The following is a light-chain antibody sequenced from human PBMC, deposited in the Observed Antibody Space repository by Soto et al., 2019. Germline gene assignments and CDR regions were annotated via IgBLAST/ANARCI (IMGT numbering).Light chain of an antibody. Sequence: DIQMTQSPSSLSASVGDRVTITCRAIQGISKYLARYQQKPGKVPKLLIYSASTLQSGVPSRFSGSGTGTDFTLTISSLEPEDVATYYCQKYNSAPPDFGGGTKVEIK. J-gene: IGKJ4*01. CDR3: QKYNSAPPD. CDR1: QGISKY. CDR2: SAS. V-gene: IGKV1-27*01.